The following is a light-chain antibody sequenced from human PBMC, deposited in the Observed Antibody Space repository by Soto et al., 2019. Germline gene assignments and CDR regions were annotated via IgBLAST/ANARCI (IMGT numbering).Light chain of an antibody. Sequence: QSALTQPASVSGSPGQTITISCTGTSSDVGGYNYLSWYQQHPGKAPKVMIYEVSNRPSGVSNRCSGSKSGNTASLTISGLQAEDEADYFCSSYTTSGTPVFGGGTKLTV. J-gene: IGLJ3*02. CDR1: SSDVGGYNY. V-gene: IGLV2-14*01. CDR3: SSYTTSGTPV. CDR2: EVS.